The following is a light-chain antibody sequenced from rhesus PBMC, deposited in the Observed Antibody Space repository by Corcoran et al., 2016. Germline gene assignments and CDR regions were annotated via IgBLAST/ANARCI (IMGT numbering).Light chain of an antibody. V-gene: IGKV1-25*01. CDR3: QHGNVTLPK. J-gene: IGKJ1*01. Sequence: DIQMTQSPSSASVSVGDRVTIICRASQGITSYFAWYQQKPGKAPKLLIHYAATLQSGVPSRLSGTESGTEFTLTISNLQPKDIASYDSQHGNVTLPKFSEGTKMEVK. CDR2: YAA. CDR1: QGITSY.